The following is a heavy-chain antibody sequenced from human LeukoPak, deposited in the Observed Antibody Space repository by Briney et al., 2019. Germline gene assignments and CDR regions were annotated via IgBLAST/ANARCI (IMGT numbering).Heavy chain of an antibody. CDR1: GYTFTSYD. CDR3: ARARYFDWLLQKTYYFDY. CDR2: MNPNSGNT. V-gene: IGHV1-8*03. D-gene: IGHD3-9*01. Sequence: ASVKVSCKASGYTFTSYDINWVRQATGQGLEWMGWMNPNSGNTGYAQKFQGRVTITRNTSISTAYMELGSLRSEDTAVYYCARARYFDWLLQKTYYFDYWGQGTLVTVSS. J-gene: IGHJ4*02.